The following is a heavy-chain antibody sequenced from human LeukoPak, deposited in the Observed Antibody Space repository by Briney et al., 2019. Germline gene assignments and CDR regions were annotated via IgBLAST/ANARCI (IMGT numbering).Heavy chain of an antibody. J-gene: IGHJ5*02. CDR2: IYHSGST. D-gene: IGHD6-25*01. CDR3: ARAIPATWSLNWFDP. Sequence: PSETLSLTCTVSGYSISSGYYWGWIRQPPGKGLEWIGSIYHSGSTYYNPSLKSRVTISVDTSKNQFSLKLSSVTAADTAVYYCARAIPATWSLNWFDPWGQGTLVTVSS. CDR1: GYSISSGYY. V-gene: IGHV4-38-2*02.